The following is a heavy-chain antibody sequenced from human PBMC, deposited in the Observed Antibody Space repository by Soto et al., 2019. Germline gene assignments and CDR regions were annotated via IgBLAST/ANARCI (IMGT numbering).Heavy chain of an antibody. J-gene: IGHJ4*02. CDR1: GFTFSSYA. D-gene: IGHD2-15*01. Sequence: DVQLLESGGGLVQPEGSLRLSCAASGFTFSSYAMGWVRQGPGKGLEWVAVVSIGGSTHYADSVRGRFTISRDNSTNTLSLQMNSLTAEDTAVYFCAKRRGAGGHFDYWGQGALVTVSS. CDR2: VSIGGST. V-gene: IGHV3-23*01. CDR3: AKRRGAGGHFDY.